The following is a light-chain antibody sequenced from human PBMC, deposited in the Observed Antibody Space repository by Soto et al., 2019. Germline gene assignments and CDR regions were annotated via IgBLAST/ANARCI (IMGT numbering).Light chain of an antibody. CDR3: QSCDISLRGFV. Sequence: QSVLTQPPSVSGAPGQRITISCTGTSSNVGAGYDVHWYQHLPGRAPRLLVYGYKNRASGIPDRFSVSRSGTSDSLAITGLQAEDEAEYFCQSCDISLRGFVFGGGTKVTVL. V-gene: IGLV1-40*02. CDR2: GYK. J-gene: IGLJ1*01. CDR1: SSNVGAGYD.